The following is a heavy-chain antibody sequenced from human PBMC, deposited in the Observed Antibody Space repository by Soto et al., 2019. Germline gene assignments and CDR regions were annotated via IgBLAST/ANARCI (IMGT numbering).Heavy chain of an antibody. J-gene: IGHJ6*02. CDR3: ARGERVLLYGMDV. CDR2: IYHSGST. Sequence: QVQLQESGPGLVKPSGTLSLTCAVSGGSISSSNWWSWVRQPPGKGLEWIGEIYHSGSTNYNPSLKSRGTISVDKSKNQFSLKLSSVTAADTAAYYCARGERVLLYGMDVWGQGTTVTVSS. D-gene: IGHD1-26*01. CDR1: GGSISSSNW. V-gene: IGHV4-4*02.